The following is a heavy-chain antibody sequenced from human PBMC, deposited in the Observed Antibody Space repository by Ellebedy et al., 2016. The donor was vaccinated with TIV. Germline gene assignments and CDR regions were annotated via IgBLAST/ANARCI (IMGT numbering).Heavy chain of an antibody. Sequence: MPGGSLRLSCSVSGGSIRSYYWNWIRQTPEKGLEWIGFIGYSGDTKYNPSLKSRVTMSVDTSKNQFSLKVNSVTAADTAVYYCARWSGTNWNAYDYWGQGTLVTVSS. CDR3: ARWSGTNWNAYDY. CDR2: IGYSGDT. CDR1: GGSIRSYY. V-gene: IGHV4-59*08. D-gene: IGHD1-20*01. J-gene: IGHJ4*02.